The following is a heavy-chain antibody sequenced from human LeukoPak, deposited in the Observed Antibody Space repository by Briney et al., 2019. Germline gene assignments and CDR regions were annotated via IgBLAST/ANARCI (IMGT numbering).Heavy chain of an antibody. D-gene: IGHD3-9*01. CDR1: GFTFSNYW. J-gene: IGHJ4*02. Sequence: GGSLRLSCAASGFTFSNYWVDWVREDLGKGLVWVSRIDNEGSRTEYADSVKGRFTISRDNAKNTAYLQMNSLRAEDTAVYYCARGRDDTSSSTWEYWGQGTLVTVSS. CDR2: IDNEGSRT. V-gene: IGHV3-74*03. CDR3: ARGRDDTSSSTWEY.